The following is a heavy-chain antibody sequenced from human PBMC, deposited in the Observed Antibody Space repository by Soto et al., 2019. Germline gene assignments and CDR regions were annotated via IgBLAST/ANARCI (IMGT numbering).Heavy chain of an antibody. Sequence: EVQLLESGGGLVQPGGSLRLSCAASGVTFSSYAMSWVRQAPGKGLEWVSAISGSGGSTYYADSVKGRFTISRDNSKNTLYLQMNSLRAEDTAVYYCACTFSSGWYRGSFDYWGQGTLVTVSS. CDR1: GVTFSSYA. D-gene: IGHD6-19*01. CDR2: ISGSGGST. J-gene: IGHJ4*02. V-gene: IGHV3-23*01. CDR3: ACTFSSGWYRGSFDY.